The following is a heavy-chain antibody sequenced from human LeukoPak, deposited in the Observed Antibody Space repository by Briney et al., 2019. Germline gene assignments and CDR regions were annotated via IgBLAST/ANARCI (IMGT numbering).Heavy chain of an antibody. V-gene: IGHV3-48*03. CDR1: GFTFSSYE. CDR3: ARAGGYCSGGSCYEDYGMDV. D-gene: IGHD2-15*01. CDR2: ISSSGSTI. J-gene: IGHJ6*02. Sequence: GGSLRLSCAASGFTFSSYEMNWVRQAPGKGLEWVSYISSSGSTIYYADSVKGRFTISRDNAKNSLYLQMNSLRAEDTAVYYCARAGGYCSGGSCYEDYGMDVWGQGTTVTVSS.